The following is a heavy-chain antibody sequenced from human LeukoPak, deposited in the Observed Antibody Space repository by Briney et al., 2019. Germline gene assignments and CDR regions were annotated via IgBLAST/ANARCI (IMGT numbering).Heavy chain of an antibody. V-gene: IGHV4-4*09. CDR1: GGSISSYY. CDR2: IYTSGST. Sequence: SETLSLTCTVSGGSISSYYWSWIRQPPGKGLKWIGYIYTSGSTNYNPSLKSRVTISVDTSKNQFSLKLSSVTAADTAVYYCARQYYDYVWGSYRFGLDPWGQGTLVTVSS. CDR3: ARQYYDYVWGSYRFGLDP. D-gene: IGHD3-16*02. J-gene: IGHJ5*02.